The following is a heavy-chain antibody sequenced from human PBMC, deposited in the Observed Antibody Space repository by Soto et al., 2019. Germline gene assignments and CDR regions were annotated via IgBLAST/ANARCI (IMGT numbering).Heavy chain of an antibody. J-gene: IGHJ6*02. CDR2: IIPILGIA. V-gene: IGHV1-69*04. Sequence: GAXVKVSCKASGGTFSSYTISWVRQAPGQGLEWMGRIIPILGIANYAQKFQGRVTITADKSTSTAYMELSSLRSEDTAVYYCARDRNYYGMDGWGQGTTVNVAS. CDR1: GGTFSSYT. CDR3: ARDRNYYGMDG.